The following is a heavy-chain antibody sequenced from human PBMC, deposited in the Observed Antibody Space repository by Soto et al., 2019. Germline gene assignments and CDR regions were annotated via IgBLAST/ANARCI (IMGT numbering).Heavy chain of an antibody. D-gene: IGHD3-3*01. J-gene: IGHJ4*02. CDR3: ALGRYYDFWSGYYTNY. CDR1: GFTFSSYW. CDR2: INSDGSST. Sequence: AGGSLRLCCAASGFTFSSYWMHWVRQAPGKGLVWVSRINSDGSSTSYADSVKGRFTISRDNAKNTLYLQMNSLRAEDTAVYYCALGRYYDFWSGYYTNYWGQGTLVTVSS. V-gene: IGHV3-74*01.